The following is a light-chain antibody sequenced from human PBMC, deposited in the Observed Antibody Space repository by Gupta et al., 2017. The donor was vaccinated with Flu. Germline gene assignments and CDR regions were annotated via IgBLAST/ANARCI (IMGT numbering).Light chain of an antibody. CDR3: GTWDSSLSVGVV. J-gene: IGLJ2*01. CDR1: GSNIGTND. Sequence: QSVLAQPPSVSAAPGQRVTISCSGSGSNIGTNDVSWYQHFPGAAPRLLIYENEKRPSGIPARFSGSKSGTSATLAIIGLQTGDEADYYCGTWDSSLSVGVVFGGGTKVTVL. CDR2: ENE. V-gene: IGLV1-51*02.